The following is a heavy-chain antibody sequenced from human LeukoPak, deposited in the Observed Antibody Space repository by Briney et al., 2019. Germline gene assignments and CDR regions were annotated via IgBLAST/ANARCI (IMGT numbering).Heavy chain of an antibody. V-gene: IGHV3-64*01. Sequence: GGSLRPSCAASGFTFSSYAMHWVRQAPGKGLEYVSAISSDGGSTYYANSVKGRFTISRDNSKNTLYLQMGSLRAEDMAVYYCARAVAYYYYYMDVWGKGTTVTVSS. CDR2: ISSDGGST. J-gene: IGHJ6*03. CDR1: GFTFSSYA. CDR3: ARAVAYYYYYMDV. D-gene: IGHD2-15*01.